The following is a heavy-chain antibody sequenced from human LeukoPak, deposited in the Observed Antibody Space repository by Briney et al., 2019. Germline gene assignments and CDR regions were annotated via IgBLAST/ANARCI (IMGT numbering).Heavy chain of an antibody. Sequence: PSETLSLTCTVSGGSISNYFWGWIRQPPGKRPEWLGYIYTSGSTNYNPSLKSRVTISVDTSKNQFSLKLISLTAADTAVYYCAGQGGYYDSSGHHWFDPWGQGTLVTVSS. J-gene: IGHJ5*02. CDR1: GGSISNYF. CDR2: IYTSGST. CDR3: AGQGGYYDSSGHHWFDP. V-gene: IGHV4-4*09. D-gene: IGHD3-22*01.